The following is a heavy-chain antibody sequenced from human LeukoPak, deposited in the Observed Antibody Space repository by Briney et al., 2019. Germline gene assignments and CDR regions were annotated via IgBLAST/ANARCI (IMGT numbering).Heavy chain of an antibody. J-gene: IGHJ4*02. CDR1: GYTFTGYY. V-gene: IGHV1-8*02. Sequence: ASVKVSCKASGYTFTGYYMHWVRQAPGQGLEWMGWINPNSGNTGYAQKFQGRVTMTRNTSISTAYMELSSLRSEDTAVYYCARGGDLFYGGNRDWGQGTLVTVSS. CDR2: INPNSGNT. D-gene: IGHD4-23*01. CDR3: ARGGDLFYGGNRD.